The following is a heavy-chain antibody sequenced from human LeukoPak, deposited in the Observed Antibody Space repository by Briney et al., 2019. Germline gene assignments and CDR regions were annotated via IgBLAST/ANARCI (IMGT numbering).Heavy chain of an antibody. J-gene: IGHJ4*02. CDR3: ARLPYSSSWYKIDY. D-gene: IGHD6-13*01. CDR1: GYSFTSYW. Sequence: GESLKISCKGSGYSFTSYWIGWVRQMPGKGLEWMGVIYPGDSDARYSPSFQGQVTISADKSISTAYLQWSSLKASDTAMYYCARLPYSSSWYKIDYWGQGTLVTVSS. CDR2: IYPGDSDA. V-gene: IGHV5-51*01.